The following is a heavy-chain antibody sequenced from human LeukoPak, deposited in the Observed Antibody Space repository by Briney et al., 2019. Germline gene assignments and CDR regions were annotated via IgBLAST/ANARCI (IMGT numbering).Heavy chain of an antibody. J-gene: IGHJ6*02. V-gene: IGHV3-9*01. Sequence: GRCLRLSCAASGFTFDDYAMHWVRQAPGKGLEWVSGIRWNSGSIGYADSVKGRFTISRDNAKHSLYLQMNSLRAKDTALYYCAKDMVRGVHGMDVWGQGTTVTVSS. CDR1: GFTFDDYA. D-gene: IGHD3-10*01. CDR3: AKDMVRGVHGMDV. CDR2: IRWNSGSI.